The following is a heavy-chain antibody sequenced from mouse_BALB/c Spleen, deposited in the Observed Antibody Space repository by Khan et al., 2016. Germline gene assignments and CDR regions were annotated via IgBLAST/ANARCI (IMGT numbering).Heavy chain of an antibody. D-gene: IGHD2-14*01. CDR2: INPSNGGT. Sequence: QVQLKESGAELVKPGASVKLSCKASGYTFTSYYMYWVKQRPGQGLEWIGGINPSNGGTNFNEKFKSKATLTVDKSSSTAYMQLSSLTSEDSAVYDGTSGGEGKYDRWFAYWGQGALITLSA. CDR3: TSGGEGKYDRWFAY. J-gene: IGHJ3*01. V-gene: IGHV1S81*02. CDR1: GYTFTSYY.